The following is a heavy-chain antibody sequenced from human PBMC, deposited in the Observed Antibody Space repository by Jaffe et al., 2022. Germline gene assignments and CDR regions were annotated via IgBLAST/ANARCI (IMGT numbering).Heavy chain of an antibody. CDR2: ISAYNGNT. Sequence: QVQLVQSGAEVKKPGASVKVSCKASGYTFTSYGISWVRQAPGQGLEWMGWISAYNGNTNYAQKLQGRVTMTTDTSTSTAYMELRSLRSDDTAVYYCARDRDYDFWSGYYTDHLFDYWGQGTLVTVSS. J-gene: IGHJ4*02. CDR1: GYTFTSYG. V-gene: IGHV1-18*01. CDR3: ARDRDYDFWSGYYTDHLFDY. D-gene: IGHD3-3*01.